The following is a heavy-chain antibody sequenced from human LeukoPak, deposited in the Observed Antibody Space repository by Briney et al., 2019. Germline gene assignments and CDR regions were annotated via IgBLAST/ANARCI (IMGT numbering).Heavy chain of an antibody. CDR2: IIPILGIA. D-gene: IGHD3-22*01. J-gene: IGHJ4*02. CDR1: GGTFSSYA. CDR3: ARGSASETTTYYYDSSGYDY. V-gene: IGHV1-69*04. Sequence: ASVRVSCKASGGTFSSYAISWVRHAPGQGLEWMGRIIPILGIANYAQKFQGRVTITADKSTSTAYMELSSLRSEDTAVYYCARGSASETTTYYYDSSGYDYWGQGTLATVSS.